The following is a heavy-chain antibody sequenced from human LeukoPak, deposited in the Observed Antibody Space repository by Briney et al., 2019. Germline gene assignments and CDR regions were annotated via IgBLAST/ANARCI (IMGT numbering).Heavy chain of an antibody. CDR2: IYYSGST. CDR3: AKAPFGELFNWFDP. Sequence: VKPSETLSLTCTVSGGSISSYSWTWIRQPPGKGLEWIGYIYYSGSTHYNPSLISRVTMSIDTSKNQFSLRVTSVTAADTAVYYCAKAPFGELFNWFDPWGQATLVTVSS. J-gene: IGHJ5*02. CDR1: GGSISSYS. D-gene: IGHD3-10*01. V-gene: IGHV4-59*01.